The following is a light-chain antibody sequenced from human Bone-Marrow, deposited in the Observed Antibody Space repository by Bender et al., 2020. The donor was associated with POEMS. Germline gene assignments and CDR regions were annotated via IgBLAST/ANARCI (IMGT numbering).Light chain of an antibody. V-gene: IGLV3-25*03. CDR3: QSADSSGIYSVV. CDR2: KDT. J-gene: IGLJ2*01. Sequence: SYELTQPPSVSVSPGQTASITCSGNNLGDKYVYWYQQKPGQSPVLVIYKDTERPSGIPERLSGSSSGTTVTLTISGVQAEDEADYYCQSADSSGIYSVVFGGGTKLTVL. CDR1: NLGDKY.